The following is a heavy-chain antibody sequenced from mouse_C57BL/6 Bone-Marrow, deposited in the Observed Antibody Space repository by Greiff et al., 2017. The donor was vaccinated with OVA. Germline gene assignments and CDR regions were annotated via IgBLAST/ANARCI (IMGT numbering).Heavy chain of an antibody. CDR3: ARPTHYSFFAY. Sequence: VQGVESGAELVKPGASVKLSCKASGYTFTSYWLHWVKQRPGQGLEWIGYINPSSGYTKYNQKFKDKATLTADKSSSTAYMQLSSLTYEDSAVYYCARPTHYSFFAYWGQGTLVTVSA. V-gene: IGHV1-7*01. CDR1: GYTFTSYW. CDR2: INPSSGYT. J-gene: IGHJ3*01. D-gene: IGHD6-5*01.